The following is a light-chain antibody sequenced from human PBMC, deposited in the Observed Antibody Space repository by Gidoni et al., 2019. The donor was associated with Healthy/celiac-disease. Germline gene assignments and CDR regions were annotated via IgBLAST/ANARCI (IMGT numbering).Light chain of an antibody. V-gene: IGKV1-39*01. CDR3: RQSYSNPLRT. CDR2: AAS. CDR1: QSISSY. J-gene: IGKJ2*01. Sequence: DIQMTQSPSSLAASVGDRVTITFRASQSISSYLNWYQQKPGKAPKRLLYAASSLQSGVPSRCSGSGSGTDFTITISSLQPEDVATYYCRQSYSNPLRTFGQGTKLEIK.